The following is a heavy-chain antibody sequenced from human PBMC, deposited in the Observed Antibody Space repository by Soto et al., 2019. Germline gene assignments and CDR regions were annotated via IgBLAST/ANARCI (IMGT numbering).Heavy chain of an antibody. CDR2: ISSNGVGT. Sequence: VQLAESGGGLAQPGGSLRLSCAASGFTLSGYAMDWVRQAPGKGLEYVSGISSNGVGTYYANSVQGRFTISRDNSENTVYLQMGSLRPEDMAVYYCARRARPDFYYMDVWGKGTTVTVSS. D-gene: IGHD6-6*01. CDR3: ARRARPDFYYMDV. J-gene: IGHJ6*03. CDR1: GFTLSGYA. V-gene: IGHV3-64*01.